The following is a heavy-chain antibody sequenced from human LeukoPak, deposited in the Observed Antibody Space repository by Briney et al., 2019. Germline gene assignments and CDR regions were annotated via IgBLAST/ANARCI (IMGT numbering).Heavy chain of an antibody. CDR1: GYRFPSYY. CDR3: ARDHGTDGTTFTLNFDC. Sequence: GASVKVSCKASGYRFPSYYIQWVRQAPGQGLEWMCWINPNNGATKYAQKFQGGVTLTTDTSLTTVFMELTWLTSDDTATYYCARDHGTDGTTFTLNFDCWGQGTLVTVSS. V-gene: IGHV1-2*02. CDR2: INPNNGAT. D-gene: IGHD1-1*01. J-gene: IGHJ4*02.